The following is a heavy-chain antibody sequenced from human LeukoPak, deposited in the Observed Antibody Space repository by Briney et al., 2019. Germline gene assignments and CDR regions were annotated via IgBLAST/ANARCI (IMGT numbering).Heavy chain of an antibody. J-gene: IGHJ6*02. CDR2: IYSGGST. D-gene: IGHD1-1*01. V-gene: IGHV3-66*02. Sequence: PGGSLRLSCAASGFTVSSNYMSWVRQAPGKGLEWVSVIYSGGSTYYADSVKGRFTISRDNSKNTLYLQMNSLRAEDTAVYYCARDNEKHYYYYGMDVWGQGTTVTVFS. CDR3: ARDNEKHYYYYGMDV. CDR1: GFTVSSNY.